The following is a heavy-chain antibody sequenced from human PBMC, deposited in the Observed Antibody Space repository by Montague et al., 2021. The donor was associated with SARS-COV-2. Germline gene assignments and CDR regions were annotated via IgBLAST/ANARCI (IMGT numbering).Heavy chain of an antibody. CDR1: GFPFSSYW. V-gene: IGHV3-74*01. CDR3: QTTVTTYYYYGMDV. D-gene: IGHD4-17*01. Sequence: SLRLSWAASGFPFSSYWMHWFRQAPGKGLVWVSRINSDGSSTSYADSVKGRFTISRDNAKNTLYLQMNSLRAEDTAVYYCQTTVTTYYYYGMDVWGQGTTVTVSS. CDR2: INSDGSST. J-gene: IGHJ6*02.